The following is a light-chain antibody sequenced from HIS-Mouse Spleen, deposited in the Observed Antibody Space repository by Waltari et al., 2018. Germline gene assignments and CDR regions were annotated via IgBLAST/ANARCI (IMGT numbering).Light chain of an antibody. CDR3: CSYAGSSTFV. V-gene: IGLV2-23*03. J-gene: IGLJ3*02. Sequence: QSALTQPASVSGSPGPSITISCTGTSSNVGSYNLFSWYHQHPGKAPKLLIYEGSKRPSGVSNRFSGSKSGNTASLTISGLQAEDEADYYCCSYAGSSTFVFGGGTKLTVL. CDR1: SSNVGSYNL. CDR2: EGS.